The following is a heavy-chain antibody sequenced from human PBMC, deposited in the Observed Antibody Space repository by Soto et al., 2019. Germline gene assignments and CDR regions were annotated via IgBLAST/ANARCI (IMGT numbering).Heavy chain of an antibody. CDR3: ARDRCELLSSPGPFDY. D-gene: IGHD1-26*01. CDR2: ISAYNGNT. Sequence: QVQLVQSGAEVKKPGASVKVSCKASGYTFTSYGISWVRQAPGQGLEWMGWISAYNGNTNYAQKLQGRVTMTTDTSTSTAYMELRSLRPDDTAVYYCARDRCELLSSPGPFDYWGQGTLVTVSS. J-gene: IGHJ4*02. CDR1: GYTFTSYG. V-gene: IGHV1-18*01.